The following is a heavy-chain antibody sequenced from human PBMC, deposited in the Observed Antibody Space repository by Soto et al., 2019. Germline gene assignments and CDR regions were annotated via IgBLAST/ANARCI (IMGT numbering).Heavy chain of an antibody. CDR3: AKTLRSSLLGDYYYGMDV. V-gene: IGHV3-30*18. J-gene: IGHJ6*02. D-gene: IGHD6-13*01. Sequence: LRLSCAASGFTFSSYGMHWVRQAPGKGLEWVAVISYDGSNKYYADSVKGRFTISRDNSKNTLYLQMNSLRAEDTAVYYCAKTLRSSLLGDYYYGMDVWGQGTTVTVSS. CDR1: GFTFSSYG. CDR2: ISYDGSNK.